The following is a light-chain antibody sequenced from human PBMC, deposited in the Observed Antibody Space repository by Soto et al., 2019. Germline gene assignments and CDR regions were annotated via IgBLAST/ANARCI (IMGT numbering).Light chain of an antibody. CDR2: ASS. CDR1: QAISSW. Sequence: DLQLTQSPSSVSASVGDRVTITCRASQAISSWLAWYQQKPGKAPKLLIYASSNFHSGVPSRFSGSGSGTEFTLTISSLQPEDSATYYCQQANSFPFTFGPGTKVDIK. CDR3: QQANSFPFT. J-gene: IGKJ3*01. V-gene: IGKV1-12*01.